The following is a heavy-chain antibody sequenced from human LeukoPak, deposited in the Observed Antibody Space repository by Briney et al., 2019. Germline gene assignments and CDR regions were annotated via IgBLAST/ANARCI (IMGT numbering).Heavy chain of an antibody. Sequence: AASVKVSCTASGYTFTSYGISWVRHAPGQRLEWMGWIRAYNGNTHYAQKLQGRVTRTTDTSTRTAYMELRSLRSEDTAVYYCARALYFYDSSGYCADIIDYWGQGTLVTVSS. CDR2: IRAYNGNT. D-gene: IGHD3-22*01. CDR1: GYTFTSYG. J-gene: IGHJ4*02. V-gene: IGHV1-18*01. CDR3: ARALYFYDSSGYCADIIDY.